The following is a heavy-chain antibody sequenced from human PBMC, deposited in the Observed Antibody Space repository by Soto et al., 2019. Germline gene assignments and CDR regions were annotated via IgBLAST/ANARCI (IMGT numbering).Heavy chain of an antibody. V-gene: IGHV3-53*04. CDR1: GIPVSSYY. Sequence: EVQLVESGGGLVQPGGSLRLSCAASGIPVSSYYMPWVRQAPGKGLEWVSVLPRGGDTYYANSVLGRFTISRHDSTNTLLLQMNSLTAEDTAVYYCASEGPEYYASRMDGGGQGTTVTVSS. J-gene: IGHJ6*02. CDR2: LPRGGDT. CDR3: ASEGPEYYASRMDG. D-gene: IGHD2-2*01.